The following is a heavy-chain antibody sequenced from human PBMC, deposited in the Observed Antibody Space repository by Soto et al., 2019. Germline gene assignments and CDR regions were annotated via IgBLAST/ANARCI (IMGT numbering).Heavy chain of an antibody. CDR3: ANAPGSSGWYDYYYYYGMDV. J-gene: IGHJ6*02. CDR1: GFAFSSYA. V-gene: IGHV3-23*01. CDR2: ISGSGGST. Sequence: PGGSLRLSCAASGFAFSSYAMSWVRQAPGKGLEWVSAISGSGGSTYYADSVKGRFTISRDNSKNTLYLQMNSLRAEDTAVYYCANAPGSSGWYDYYYYYGMDVWGQGTTVTVSS. D-gene: IGHD6-19*01.